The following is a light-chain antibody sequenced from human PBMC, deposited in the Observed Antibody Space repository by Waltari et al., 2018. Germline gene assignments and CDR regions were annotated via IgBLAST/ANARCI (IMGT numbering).Light chain of an antibody. CDR1: QHIAGY. J-gene: IGKJ4*01. Sequence: AIRMTQSPSSFPASTGDRVTITCRASQHIAGYLAWYQQNPGKAPKLLIYAASTLQSGVPSRFSGSGSGTDFTLTISCLQSEDFATYYCQQYYSDPLTFGGGTKVEIK. V-gene: IGKV1-8*01. CDR3: QQYYSDPLT. CDR2: AAS.